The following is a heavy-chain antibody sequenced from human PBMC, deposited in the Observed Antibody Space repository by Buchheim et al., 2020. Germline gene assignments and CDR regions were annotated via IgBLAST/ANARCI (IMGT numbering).Heavy chain of an antibody. CDR1: GFTFTSYA. CDR2: ISYDGSNK. Sequence: QVQLVESGGGVVQPGRSLRLSCAASGFTFTSYAMHWVRQAPGKGLEWVAVISYDGSNKYYADSVKGRFTISRDNSKNTLYLQMNSLRAEDTAVYYCAKDRAAGSRGYYYGMDVWGQGTT. D-gene: IGHD6-13*01. V-gene: IGHV3-30*04. CDR3: AKDRAAGSRGYYYGMDV. J-gene: IGHJ6*02.